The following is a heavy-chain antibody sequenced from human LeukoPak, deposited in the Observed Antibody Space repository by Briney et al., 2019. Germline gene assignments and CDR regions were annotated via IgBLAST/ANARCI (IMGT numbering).Heavy chain of an antibody. V-gene: IGHV1-2*02. CDR3: ARVFSAQQLGYYMDV. D-gene: IGHD6-13*01. J-gene: IGHJ6*03. CDR2: INPNSGDT. Sequence: ASVKVSCKASGYTFTAYYMHWVRQAPGQGLEWMGWINPNSGDTNYAQKLQGRVTMTTDTSTSTAYMELRSLRSDDTAVYYCARVFSAQQLGYYMDVWGKGTTVTVSS. CDR1: GYTFTAYY.